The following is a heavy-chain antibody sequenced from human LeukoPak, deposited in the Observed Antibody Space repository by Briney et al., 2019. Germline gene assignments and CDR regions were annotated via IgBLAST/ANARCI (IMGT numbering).Heavy chain of an antibody. CDR2: IWSDGSHQ. CDR3: ATDRGGYPFDY. J-gene: IGHJ4*02. V-gene: IGHV3-33*01. D-gene: IGHD1-26*01. Sequence: GKSLRLSCAASGFTFNTYSMHWVRQAPGKGLEWVAVIWSDGSHQTYADSVRGRFTIFRDNSKSTLYLQMNSLRTEDTAVYYCATDRGGYPFDYWGRGPWSPSPQ. CDR1: GFTFNTYS.